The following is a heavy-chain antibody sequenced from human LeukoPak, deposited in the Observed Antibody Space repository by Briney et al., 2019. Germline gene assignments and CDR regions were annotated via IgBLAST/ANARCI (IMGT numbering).Heavy chain of an antibody. CDR2: VNRDGSEK. CDR3: ARSVGSEAY. V-gene: IGHV3-7*01. J-gene: IGHJ4*02. CDR1: GFTFSSYW. D-gene: IGHD6-19*01. Sequence: GSLRLSCAASGFTFSSYWISWVRQAPGKGLEWVANVNRDGSEKYYVDSVKGRFTISRDNAMNSLFLQMNSLRAEDTAVYYCARSVGSEAYWGQGTLVTVSS.